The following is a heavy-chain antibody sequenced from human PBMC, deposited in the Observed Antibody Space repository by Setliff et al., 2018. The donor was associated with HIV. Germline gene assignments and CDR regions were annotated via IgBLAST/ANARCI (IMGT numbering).Heavy chain of an antibody. J-gene: IGHJ4*02. CDR1: GFTFNTYA. V-gene: IGHV3-23*01. CDR3: AKDGSHFWSGSPDY. CDR2: ISGSGGST. Sequence: SLRLSCAASGFTFNTYAMSWVRQAPGKGLEWVSVISGSGGSTFYADSVKGRFTISRDNSKNTVYLQMNSLRAEDTAVYYCAKDGSHFWSGSPDYWGQGTLVTVSS. D-gene: IGHD3-3*01.